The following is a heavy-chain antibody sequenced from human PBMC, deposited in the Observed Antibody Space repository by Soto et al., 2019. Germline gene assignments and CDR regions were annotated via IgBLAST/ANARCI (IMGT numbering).Heavy chain of an antibody. CDR3: ARHAGGDTIFGVPLFFSNWFDP. D-gene: IGHD3-3*01. V-gene: IGHV4-39*01. CDR2: IDYSGST. J-gene: IGHJ5*02. CDR1: GGSISSSSYY. Sequence: QLQLQESGPGLVKPSETLSLTCTVSGGSISSSSYYWGWIRQPPGKGLEWIGRIDYSGSTYYNPSLKSGAAMSVDTANNPFYLKLSSVTAADTAVYCCARHAGGDTIFGVPLFFSNWFDPWGQGTLVTVSS.